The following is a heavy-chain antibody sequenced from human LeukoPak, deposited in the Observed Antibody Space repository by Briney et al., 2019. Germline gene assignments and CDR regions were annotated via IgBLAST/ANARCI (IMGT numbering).Heavy chain of an antibody. J-gene: IGHJ6*03. CDR2: ISWNSGSI. CDR3: AKGTSLYYYYYMDV. V-gene: IGHV3-9*01. Sequence: GGSLRLSCAASGFTIDDYAMHWVRQTPGKGLEWVSGISWNSGSIGYADSVKGRFTISRDNAKNSLYLQMNSLRAEDTALYYCAKGTSLYYYYYMDVWGKGTTVTVSS. CDR1: GFTIDDYA. D-gene: IGHD1-14*01.